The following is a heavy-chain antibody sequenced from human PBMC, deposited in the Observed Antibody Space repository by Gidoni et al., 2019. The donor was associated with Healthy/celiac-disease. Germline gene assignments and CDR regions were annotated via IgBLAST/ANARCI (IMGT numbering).Heavy chain of an antibody. J-gene: IGHJ6*02. CDR3: AGGDIVVVPAASGLEDYYYYGMDV. CDR2: ISAYNGNT. D-gene: IGHD2-2*01. CDR1: GYTFTSYG. Sequence: QVQLVQSGAEVKKPGASVKVSCKASGYTFTSYGISSVRQAPGQGLEWMGWISAYNGNTNYAQKLQGRVTMTTDTSTSTAYMELRSLRSDDTAVYYWAGGDIVVVPAASGLEDYYYYGMDVWGQGTTVTVSS. V-gene: IGHV1-18*04.